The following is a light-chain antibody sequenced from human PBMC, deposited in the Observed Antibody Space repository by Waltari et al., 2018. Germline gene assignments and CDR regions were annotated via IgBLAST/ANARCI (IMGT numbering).Light chain of an antibody. J-gene: IGLJ3*02. CDR2: DVF. CDR3: NSYAGSSSWV. CDR1: SSDVGFYNY. Sequence: QSALTQPAPVSGSPGQSITISCTGTSSDVGFYNYVSWYQHHPGKAPKLILYDVFERPSGVSNRFSGSKSGNTASLTISGLQAEDEADYYCNSYAGSSSWVFGGGTKLTVL. V-gene: IGLV2-14*03.